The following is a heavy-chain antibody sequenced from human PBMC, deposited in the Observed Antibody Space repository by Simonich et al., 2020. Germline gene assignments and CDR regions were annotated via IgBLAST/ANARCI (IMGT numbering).Heavy chain of an antibody. CDR3: ARHYYGDYYFDY. CDR2: ISSSGSTI. CDR1: GFTFSSYE. J-gene: IGHJ4*02. D-gene: IGHD4-17*01. V-gene: IGHV3-48*03. Sequence: EVQLVESGGGLVQPGGSLRLSCAASGFTFSSYEMNWVRQAPGKGLEWFSYISSSGSTIYYADSVKGRFTISRDNAKNSLYLQMNSLRAEDTAVYYCARHYYGDYYFDYWGQGTLVTVSS.